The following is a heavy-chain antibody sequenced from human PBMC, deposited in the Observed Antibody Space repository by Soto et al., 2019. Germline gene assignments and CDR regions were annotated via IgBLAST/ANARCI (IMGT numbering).Heavy chain of an antibody. CDR2: INAGNGNT. D-gene: IGHD3-10*01. J-gene: IGHJ6*02. V-gene: IGHV1-3*01. Sequence: ASVKVSCKASGDTFNSYAMHWVRQAPGQRLEWLGWINAGNGNTKYSQKFQGRVIMTADTSTNTAYMELRSLRSDDTAIYYCTREGSAPYYYYGMDAWGQGTTVTVSS. CDR1: GDTFNSYA. CDR3: TREGSAPYYYYGMDA.